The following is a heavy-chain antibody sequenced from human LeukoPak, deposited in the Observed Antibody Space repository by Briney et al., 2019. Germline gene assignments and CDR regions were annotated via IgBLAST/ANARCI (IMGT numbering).Heavy chain of an antibody. D-gene: IGHD6-19*01. Sequence: ASVTVSCTASGYTFTSYAMHWVRQAPGQRFEWMGWINAGNGNTKYSQKFQGRVTITRDTFASTAYMELSSLRSEDTAVHYCARAQQWHQFDYWGQGTLVTVSS. J-gene: IGHJ4*02. V-gene: IGHV1-3*01. CDR3: ARAQQWHQFDY. CDR1: GYTFTSYA. CDR2: INAGNGNT.